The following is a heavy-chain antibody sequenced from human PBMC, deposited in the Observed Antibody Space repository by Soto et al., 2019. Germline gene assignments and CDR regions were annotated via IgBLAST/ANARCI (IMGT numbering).Heavy chain of an antibody. V-gene: IGHV3-23*01. Sequence: EVQLLESGGGLVQPGGSLRLSCAASGFTFTNYAMSWVRQAPGKGLEWVAAVSGSGGTTYYADSVRVRFTISRDNSKNTLYVRMNSQRAGDTAIYYCAKGLIRSYSIPNPDYGLDVWGQGTTVTVSS. CDR1: GFTFTNYA. CDR2: VSGSGGTT. D-gene: IGHD3-10*01. J-gene: IGHJ6*02. CDR3: AKGLIRSYSIPNPDYGLDV.